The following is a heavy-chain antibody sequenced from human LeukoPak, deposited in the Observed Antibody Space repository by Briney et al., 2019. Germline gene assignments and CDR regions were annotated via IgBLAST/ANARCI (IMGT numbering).Heavy chain of an antibody. CDR2: VRQDGREK. CDR1: GFTFSSYW. CDR3: ARDFNWLFEY. V-gene: IGHV3-7*01. D-gene: IGHD3-9*01. J-gene: IGHJ4*02. Sequence: GGALRLSCEVFGFTFSSYWMSWVRQAPGKGLEGVANVRQDGREKHYVDSVKGRFTISRDNDKNSVYLEMNSLRVEDTAVYYCARDFNWLFEYWGQGTLVTVSS.